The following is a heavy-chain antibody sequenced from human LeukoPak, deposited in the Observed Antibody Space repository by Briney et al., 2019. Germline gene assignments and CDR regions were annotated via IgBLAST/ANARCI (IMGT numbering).Heavy chain of an antibody. CDR3: ARETDSTLFDY. CDR1: GFTFSDYY. Sequence: GGSLRLSCAASGFTFSDYYMSWIRQAPGKGLEWVSYISSSGSTIYYADSVKGRFTISRDNAKNSLSLQMKSLRAEDTAVYYCARETDSTLFDYWGQGTLVTVSS. J-gene: IGHJ4*02. V-gene: IGHV3-11*04. CDR2: ISSSGSTI. D-gene: IGHD2-2*01.